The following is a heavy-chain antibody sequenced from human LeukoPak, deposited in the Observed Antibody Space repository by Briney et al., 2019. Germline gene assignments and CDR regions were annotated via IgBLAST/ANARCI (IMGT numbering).Heavy chain of an antibody. D-gene: IGHD3-10*01. CDR1: GCTFSSYG. CDR3: AREVPRRDAFDI. CDR2: IWYDGSNK. Sequence: GGSLRLSCAASGCTFSSYGMHWVRQAPGKGLEWVAVIWYDGSNKYYADSVKGRFAISRDNSKNTLYLQMNSLRAEDTAVYYCAREVPRRDAFDIWGQGTMVTVSS. V-gene: IGHV3-33*01. J-gene: IGHJ3*02.